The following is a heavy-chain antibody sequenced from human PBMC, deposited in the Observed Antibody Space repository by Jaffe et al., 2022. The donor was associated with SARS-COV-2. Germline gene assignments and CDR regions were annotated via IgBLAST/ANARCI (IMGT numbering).Heavy chain of an antibody. V-gene: IGHV3-23*01. D-gene: IGHD6-6*01. CDR2: ISGNGGTT. Sequence: EVQLLESGGDLVQPGGSLRLSCAASGFTFSTNAMSWVRQAPGKGLEWVSSISGNGGTTYYADSAKGRFTISRDNSKNTLYLQMNSLRAEDTAVYYCAKVGAGVAARLGPLEDVWGQGTTVTVSS. CDR1: GFTFSTNA. CDR3: AKVGAGVAARLGPLEDV. J-gene: IGHJ6*02.